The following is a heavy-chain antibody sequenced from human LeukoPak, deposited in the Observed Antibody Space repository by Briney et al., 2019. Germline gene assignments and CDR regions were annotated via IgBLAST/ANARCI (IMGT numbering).Heavy chain of an antibody. CDR1: GFTFDDYA. V-gene: IGHV3-9*01. CDR2: ISWNSGSI. Sequence: GGSLRLSCAASGFTFDDYAMHWFRKAPGKGLGLVSGISWNSGSIGYADSVKGRFTISRDNAKNSLYLQMNSLRAEDTALYYCAKDTQYYYGSGSLYDAFDIWGQGTMVTVSS. J-gene: IGHJ3*02. D-gene: IGHD3-10*01. CDR3: AKDTQYYYGSGSLYDAFDI.